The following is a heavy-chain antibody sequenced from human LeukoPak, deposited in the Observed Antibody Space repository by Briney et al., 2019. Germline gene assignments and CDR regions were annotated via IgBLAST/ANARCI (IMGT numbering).Heavy chain of an antibody. CDR2: TNSDGSEI. V-gene: IGHV3-7*01. J-gene: IGHJ4*02. CDR1: GFTFSSYW. Sequence: GGSLRLSCEASGFTFSSYWMTWVRQAPGKGLEWVGNTNSDGSEIHYVDSVKGRFTISRDNAKDALLLQMNSLRVEDTAVYYCARDTYRSGWSTDYWGQGTLVTVSS. CDR3: ARDTYRSGWSTDY. D-gene: IGHD6-19*01.